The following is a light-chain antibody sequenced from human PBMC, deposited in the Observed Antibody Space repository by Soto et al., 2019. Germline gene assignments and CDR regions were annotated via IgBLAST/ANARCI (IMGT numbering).Light chain of an antibody. CDR3: QQRSFWPRT. Sequence: EIVLTQSPATLSLSPGERATLSCRASQSVSSYLAWYQQKPGQAPSLVIYDASYRATGIPARFSGSGSGTDFTLTISSLEPEDFALYYCQQRSFWPRTFGQGTKVDIK. CDR2: DAS. J-gene: IGKJ1*01. V-gene: IGKV3-11*01. CDR1: QSVSSY.